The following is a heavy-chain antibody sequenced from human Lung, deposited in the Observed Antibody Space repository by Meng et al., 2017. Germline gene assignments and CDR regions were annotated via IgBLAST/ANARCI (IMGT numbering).Heavy chain of an antibody. CDR3: ARDGYPVLGGVSAFDY. V-gene: IGHV7-4-1*02. J-gene: IGHJ4*02. Sequence: QVQLVQSGSELKKPGASVKVYCEASGYTFNAFAMNWVRQAPGHGLEWLGWINPNTGNATYARGFTGRFVFSLDTSVSTAYLEISSLKAEDTAMYYCARDGYPVLGGVSAFDYWGQGTLVTVSS. CDR1: GYTFNAFA. CDR2: INPNTGNA. D-gene: IGHD3-16*01.